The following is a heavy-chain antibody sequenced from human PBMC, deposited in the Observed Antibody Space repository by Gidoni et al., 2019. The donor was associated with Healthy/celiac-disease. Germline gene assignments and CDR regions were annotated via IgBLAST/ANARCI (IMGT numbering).Heavy chain of an antibody. CDR1: GFTFSSYW. J-gene: IGHJ6*02. D-gene: IGHD3-22*01. CDR2: INSDGSST. CDR3: ARLLYYYDSSGYYSTPAMDV. V-gene: IGHV3-74*01. Sequence: EVQLVESGGGLVQPGGSLRLSCAASGFTFSSYWMHWVRQAPGKGLVWVSRINSDGSSTSYADSVKGRFSISRDNAKNTLYLQMNSLRAEDTAVYYCARLLYYYDSSGYYSTPAMDVWGQGTTVTVSS.